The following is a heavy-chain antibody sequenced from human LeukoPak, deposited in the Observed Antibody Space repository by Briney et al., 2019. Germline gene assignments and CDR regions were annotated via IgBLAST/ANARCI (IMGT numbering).Heavy chain of an antibody. Sequence: PSETLCLTCAVYGGSFSGYYWSWIRQPPGKGLEWIGEINHSGSTNYNPSLKSRVTISVDTSKNQFSLKLSSVTAADTAVYYCARDITMVRGVIGHGMDVWGQGTTVTVSS. CDR3: ARDITMVRGVIGHGMDV. V-gene: IGHV4-34*01. CDR1: GGSFSGYY. J-gene: IGHJ6*02. D-gene: IGHD3-10*01. CDR2: INHSGST.